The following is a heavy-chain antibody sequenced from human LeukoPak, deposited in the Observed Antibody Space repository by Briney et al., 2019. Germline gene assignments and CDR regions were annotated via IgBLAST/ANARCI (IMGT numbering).Heavy chain of an antibody. D-gene: IGHD4-17*01. V-gene: IGHV4-61*02. CDR3: ARVGTVTTQGIWYFDL. J-gene: IGHJ2*01. CDR2: IYTSGST. Sequence: SQTLSLTCTVSGGSISSGSYYWSWIRQPAGKGLEWIGRIYTSGSTNYNPSLKSRVTISVDTSKNQFSLMLSSVTAADTAVYYCARVGTVTTQGIWYFDLWGRGTLVTVSS. CDR1: GGSISSGSYY.